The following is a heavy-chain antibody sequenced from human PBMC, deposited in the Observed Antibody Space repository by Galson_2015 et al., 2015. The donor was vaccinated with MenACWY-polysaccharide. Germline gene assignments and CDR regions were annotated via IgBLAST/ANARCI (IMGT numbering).Heavy chain of an antibody. D-gene: IGHD5-18*01. J-gene: IGHJ4*02. CDR3: ARDLVRGYSYGFPY. CDR2: INAGNGDT. CDR1: GYTFTNYA. Sequence: VKVSCKASGYTFTNYALQWVRQAPGQRLEWMGWINAGNGDTKYSQKFQGRVTIIMDTSATTVNMELSSLRSEDTAVYYCARDLVRGYSYGFPYWGQGTLVTVSS. V-gene: IGHV1-3*01.